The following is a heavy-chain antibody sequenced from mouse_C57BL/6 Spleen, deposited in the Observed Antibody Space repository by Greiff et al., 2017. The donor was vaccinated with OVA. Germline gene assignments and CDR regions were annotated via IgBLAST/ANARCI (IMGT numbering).Heavy chain of an antibody. CDR3: ARVDYGYEFAY. CDR2: INYDGSST. D-gene: IGHD2-2*01. Sequence: EVMLVESEGGLVQPGSSMKLSCTASGFTFSDYYMAWVRQVPEKGLEWVANINYDGSSTYYLDSLKSRFIISRDNAKNILYLQMSSLKSEDTATYYCARVDYGYEFAYWGQGTLVTVSA. V-gene: IGHV5-16*01. J-gene: IGHJ3*01. CDR1: GFTFSDYY.